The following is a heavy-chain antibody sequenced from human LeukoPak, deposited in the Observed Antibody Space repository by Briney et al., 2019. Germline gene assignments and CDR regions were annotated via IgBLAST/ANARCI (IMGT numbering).Heavy chain of an antibody. CDR2: IYYTGGT. CDR3: ARLRVEMAAYAFDI. D-gene: IGHD5-24*01. V-gene: IGHV4-39*01. CDR1: GGSISSSSYH. J-gene: IGHJ3*02. Sequence: PSETLSLTCTVSGGSISSSSYHWGWVRQPPGKGLGWIGSIYYTGGTYYNPSLKSRVTLSVDMSKNQFSVKLSSVTAADTAVYYCARLRVEMAAYAFDIWGQGTKVTVSS.